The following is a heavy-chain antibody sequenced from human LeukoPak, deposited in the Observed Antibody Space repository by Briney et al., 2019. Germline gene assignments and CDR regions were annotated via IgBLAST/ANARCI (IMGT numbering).Heavy chain of an antibody. CDR1: GFTFGRCG. CDR2: IQYDGSNE. Sequence: GGSLRLSCAASGFTFGRCGMHWVRQAPGKGLEWVAFIQYDGSNENYADSVRGRFTVSRDNSKNMLYLQMNGLRVEDTAVYYCAKDPQKILYFFENWGQGTLVAVSS. V-gene: IGHV3-30*02. CDR3: AKDPQKILYFFEN. J-gene: IGHJ4*02.